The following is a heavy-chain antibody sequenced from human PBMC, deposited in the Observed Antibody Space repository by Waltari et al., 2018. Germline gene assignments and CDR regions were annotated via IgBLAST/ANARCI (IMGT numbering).Heavy chain of an antibody. V-gene: IGHV3-48*03. D-gene: IGHD7-27*01. CDR3: ARDLGNWGGWFDP. Sequence: EVQLVESGGGLVEPGGSLRLSCAASGFTFSSYDMNWVRQAPGKGLEWVSYISSSGSPIYYADSVKGRFTISRDNAKNSLYLQMNSLRAEDTAVYYCARDLGNWGGWFDPWGQGTLVTVSS. J-gene: IGHJ5*02. CDR2: ISSSGSPI. CDR1: GFTFSSYD.